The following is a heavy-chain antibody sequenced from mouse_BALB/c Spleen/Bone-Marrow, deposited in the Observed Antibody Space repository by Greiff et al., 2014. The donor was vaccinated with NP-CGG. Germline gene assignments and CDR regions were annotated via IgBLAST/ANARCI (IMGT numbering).Heavy chain of an antibody. CDR1: GYTFTSYV. CDR3: ARKVWYDAMDY. J-gene: IGHJ4*01. Sequence: VQLQQSGPELVKPGASVKMSCKASGYTFTSYVMHWVNQKPGQGLEWIGYIIPYNDGTKYNENFKGKATLTSDKSSSTAYMELSSVASEDSAFYCGARKVWYDAMDYWGQGTSVTVSS. V-gene: IGHV1-14*01. CDR2: IIPYNDGT. D-gene: IGHD2-10*02.